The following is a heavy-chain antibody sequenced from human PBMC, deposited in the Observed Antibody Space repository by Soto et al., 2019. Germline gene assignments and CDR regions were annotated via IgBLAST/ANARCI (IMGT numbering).Heavy chain of an antibody. CDR3: AKAGYSSGWYAWYFDL. Sequence: GGSLRLSCAASGFTFDDYAMHWVRQAPGKGLEWVSGISWNSGSIGYADSVKGRFTISRDNAKNSLYLQMNSLRAEDTALYYCAKAGYSSGWYAWYFDLWGRGTLVTVSS. V-gene: IGHV3-9*01. CDR2: ISWNSGSI. D-gene: IGHD6-19*01. CDR1: GFTFDDYA. J-gene: IGHJ2*01.